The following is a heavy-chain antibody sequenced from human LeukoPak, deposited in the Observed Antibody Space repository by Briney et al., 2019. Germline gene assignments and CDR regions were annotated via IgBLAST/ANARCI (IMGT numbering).Heavy chain of an antibody. V-gene: IGHV4-39*07. CDR3: ARGAYGSGGMVY. CDR1: GGSVSSSSYY. CDR2: IYYSGST. J-gene: IGHJ4*02. D-gene: IGHD3-10*01. Sequence: PSETLSLTCTVSGGSVSSSSYYWGWIRRPPGKGLEWIGSIYYSGSTYYNPSLKSRVTISVDTSKNQFSLKLSSVTAADTAVYYCARGAYGSGGMVYWGQGTLVTVSS.